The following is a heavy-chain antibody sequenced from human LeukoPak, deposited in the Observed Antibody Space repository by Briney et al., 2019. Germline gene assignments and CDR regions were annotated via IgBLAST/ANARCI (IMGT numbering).Heavy chain of an antibody. Sequence: GGSLRLSCAASRFTFSSYAMSWVRQAPGKGLEWVSAISGSGGSTYYADSVKGRFTISRDNSKNTLYLQMNSLRAEDTAVYYCAKGLKQSITMIVVVIPYFDCWGQGTLVTVSS. V-gene: IGHV3-23*01. CDR3: AKGLKQSITMIVVVIPYFDC. J-gene: IGHJ4*02. CDR2: ISGSGGST. CDR1: RFTFSSYA. D-gene: IGHD3-22*01.